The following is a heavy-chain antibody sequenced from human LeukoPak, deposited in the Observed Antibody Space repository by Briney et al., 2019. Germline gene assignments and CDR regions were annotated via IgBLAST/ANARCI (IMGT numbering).Heavy chain of an antibody. CDR2: IIPIFGTA. CDR3: ARGGPRIFVVVAAQYDAFDI. D-gene: IGHD2-15*01. V-gene: IGHV1-69*01. Sequence: SVTVSCKASGGTFSSYAISWVRQAPGQGLEWMGGIIPIFGTANYAQKFQGRVTITADESTSTAYMELSSLRSEDTAVYYCARGGPRIFVVVAAQYDAFDIWGQGTMVTVSS. J-gene: IGHJ3*02. CDR1: GGTFSSYA.